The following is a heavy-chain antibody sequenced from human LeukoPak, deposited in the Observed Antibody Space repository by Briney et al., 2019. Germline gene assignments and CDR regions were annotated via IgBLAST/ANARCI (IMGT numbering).Heavy chain of an antibody. V-gene: IGHV3-23*01. Sequence: GGSLRLSCAASGFTFSSYGMSWVRQAPGKGLEWVSAITGSGGSTYYADSVKGRFTISRDNSKNTMFLQMNRLRAEDTAVYYCAKVPTGYSSGWPSYYYYMDVWGKGTTVTISS. J-gene: IGHJ6*03. D-gene: IGHD6-19*01. CDR1: GFTFSSYG. CDR2: ITGSGGST. CDR3: AKVPTGYSSGWPSYYYYMDV.